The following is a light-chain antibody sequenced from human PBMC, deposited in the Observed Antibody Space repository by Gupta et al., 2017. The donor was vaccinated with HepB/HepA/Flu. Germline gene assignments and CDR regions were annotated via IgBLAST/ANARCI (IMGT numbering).Light chain of an antibody. J-gene: IGKJ4*01. CDR3: QQRSNCLT. CDR2: DAF. V-gene: IGKV3-11*01. Sequence: EIVLTQSPATLSLSPGERATLSCRASQSVSSFLAWYQQKPGQAPRLLIYDAFNRATGIPARFSGSGSGTDFTLTSSRLEPEDFAVYYWQQRSNCLTFGGGTKVEIK. CDR1: QSVSSF.